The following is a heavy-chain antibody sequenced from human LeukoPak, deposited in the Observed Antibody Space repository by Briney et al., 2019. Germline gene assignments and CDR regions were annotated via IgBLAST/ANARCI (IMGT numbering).Heavy chain of an antibody. CDR3: ARVVSDTAMVLYDY. V-gene: IGHV4-39*07. D-gene: IGHD5-18*01. CDR2: IYYSGST. Sequence: PSETLSLTCTVSGGSISSSSYYWGWIRQPPGKGLEWIGSIYYSGSTNYNPSLKSRVTISVDTSKNQFSLKLSSVTAADTAVYYCARVVSDTAMVLYDYWGQGTLVTVSS. CDR1: GGSISSSSYY. J-gene: IGHJ4*02.